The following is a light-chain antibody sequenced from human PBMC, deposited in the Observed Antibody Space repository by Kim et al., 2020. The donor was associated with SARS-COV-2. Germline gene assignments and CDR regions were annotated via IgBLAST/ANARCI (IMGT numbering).Light chain of an antibody. Sequence: GQATTTSSPGTRSHVGDYNYVSGYQQHPGKAPTLMIYDVSNRPSGVSTRFSGSKSGNTASLTISGLQAEDEADYYCSSYTSSSTLVFGGGTQLTVL. CDR1: RSHVGDYNY. V-gene: IGLV2-14*03. J-gene: IGLJ2*01. CDR2: DVS. CDR3: SSYTSSSTLV.